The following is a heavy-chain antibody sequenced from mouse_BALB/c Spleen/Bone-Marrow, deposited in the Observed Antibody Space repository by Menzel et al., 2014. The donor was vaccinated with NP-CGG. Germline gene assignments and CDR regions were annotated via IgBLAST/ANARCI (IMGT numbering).Heavy chain of an antibody. CDR1: GYSITSDYA. V-gene: IGHV3-2*02. CDR2: ISYSGST. CDR3: ARGTLY. Sequence: DVQLQESGPGLVKPSQSLSLTCTVTGYSITSDYAWNWIRQFPGNKLEWMGYISYSGSTSYNPSLKSRISTTRDTSKNQFFLQLNSVTTEDTATYYCARGTLYWGQGTTLTVSS. J-gene: IGHJ2*01.